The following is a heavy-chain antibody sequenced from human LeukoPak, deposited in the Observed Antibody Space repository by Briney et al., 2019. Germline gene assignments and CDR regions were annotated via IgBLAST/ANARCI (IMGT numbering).Heavy chain of an antibody. CDR3: ARPNWNYN. D-gene: IGHD1-7*01. V-gene: IGHV3-30*01. CDR1: GFTFSSYA. CDR2: ISYDGSNK. J-gene: IGHJ4*02. Sequence: SGGSLRLSCAASGFTFSSYAMHWVRQAPGKGLEWVAVISYDGSNKYYADSVKGRFTISRGNSKNTLYLQMNSLRAEDTAVYYCARPNWNYNWGQGTLVTVSS.